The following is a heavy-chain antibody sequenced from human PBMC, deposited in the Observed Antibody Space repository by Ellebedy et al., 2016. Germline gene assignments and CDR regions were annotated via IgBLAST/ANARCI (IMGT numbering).Heavy chain of an antibody. V-gene: IGHV4-59*08. D-gene: IGHD1-14*01. CDR2: FSYSGST. CDR1: GDSINSYY. Sequence: SETLSLTXSVSGDSINSYYWSWIRQPPGQGLEWIASFSYSGSTNYNPSLKSRVTISFDTSKNQFSLNLNSVTAADTAVYYCARVRRTARCFDNWGQGTPVTVSS. CDR3: ARVRRTARCFDN. J-gene: IGHJ4*02.